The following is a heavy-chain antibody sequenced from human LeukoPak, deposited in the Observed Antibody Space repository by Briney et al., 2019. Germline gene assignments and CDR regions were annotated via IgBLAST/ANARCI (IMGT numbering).Heavy chain of an antibody. V-gene: IGHV1-2*06. Sequence: ASVKVSCKASGYTFTGYFMQWVRQAPGQGLEWMGRINPNSGDTNYAQTLQGRVTMTRDTSISTVYMELSRLRSDDTAVYYCARDLSSTSNWELDYWGQGTLVTVSS. CDR1: GYTFTGYF. D-gene: IGHD7-27*01. CDR2: INPNSGDT. J-gene: IGHJ4*02. CDR3: ARDLSSTSNWELDY.